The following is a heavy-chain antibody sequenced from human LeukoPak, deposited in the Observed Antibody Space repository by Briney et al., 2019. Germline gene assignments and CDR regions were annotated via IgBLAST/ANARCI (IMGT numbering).Heavy chain of an antibody. CDR1: GFALSSHW. CDR2: VNRDGSET. CDR3: ARNNGMDV. Sequence: GSLRLSCAASGFALSSHWMTWVRQVPGRGPEWVANVNRDGSETYYLDSVKGRFTISKDNAKNSLYLQMNSLRAEDTALYHCARNNGMDVWGQGATVIVSS. V-gene: IGHV3-7*03. J-gene: IGHJ6*02.